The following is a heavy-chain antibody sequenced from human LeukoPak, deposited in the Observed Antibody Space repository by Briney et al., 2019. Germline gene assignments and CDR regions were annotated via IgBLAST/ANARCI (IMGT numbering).Heavy chain of an antibody. J-gene: IGHJ4*02. Sequence: PGGSLRLSCAASGFTFSSYWMSWVRQAPGKGLEWVANIKQDGSEKYYVDSVQGRFTISRDNAKNSLDLQMNSLRAEDPAGYYFPSYTYYYESSGYYYDYGGQETLVTVSS. CDR1: GFTFSSYW. D-gene: IGHD3-22*01. CDR3: PSYTYYYESSGYYYDY. CDR2: IKQDGSEK. V-gene: IGHV3-7*05.